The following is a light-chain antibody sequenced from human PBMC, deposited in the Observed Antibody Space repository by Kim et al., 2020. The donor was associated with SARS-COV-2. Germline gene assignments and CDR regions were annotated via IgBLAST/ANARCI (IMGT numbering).Light chain of an antibody. CDR3: GADHGSGSNFVGV. CDR1: SGYSNDK. Sequence: ELTQPPSASASLGASVTLTCTLSSGYSNDKVDWYQQRPGKGPRFVMRVGTGGIVGSKGDGIPDRFSVLGSGLNRYLTIKNIQEEDESDYHCGADHGSGSNFVGVFGRGTQLTV. V-gene: IGLV9-49*01. J-gene: IGLJ2*01. CDR2: VGTGGIVG.